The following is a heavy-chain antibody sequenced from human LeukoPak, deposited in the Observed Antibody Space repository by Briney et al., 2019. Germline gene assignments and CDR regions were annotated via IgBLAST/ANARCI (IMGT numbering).Heavy chain of an antibody. Sequence: GGSVRLSCVASGFTFSENWMHWVRQAPGKGLAWVSHINRDGGLTNYADSVKGRFTISRDNARNPVYLQKSSLRVEDTAIYFCAREEHRLAEAGTSAFDLGGQGTLVTVSP. CDR2: INRDGGLT. D-gene: IGHD6-13*01. CDR1: GFTFSENW. V-gene: IGHV3-74*01. J-gene: IGHJ3*01. CDR3: AREEHRLAEAGTSAFDL.